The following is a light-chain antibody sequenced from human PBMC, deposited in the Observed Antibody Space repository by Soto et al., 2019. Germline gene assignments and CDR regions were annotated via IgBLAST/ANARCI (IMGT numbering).Light chain of an antibody. V-gene: IGLV2-11*01. CDR1: SSDVGDYNS. CDR3: CSHVGGYSYV. CDR2: DVS. J-gene: IGLJ1*01. Sequence: QSVLAQPRSVSGSPGQSVTVSCIGTSSDVGDYNSVSWYQQHPGKAPKLMIYDVSKRPSGVPDRFSGSKSGNTASLTISGLQAEDEADYYCCSHVGGYSYVFGIGTKVTVL.